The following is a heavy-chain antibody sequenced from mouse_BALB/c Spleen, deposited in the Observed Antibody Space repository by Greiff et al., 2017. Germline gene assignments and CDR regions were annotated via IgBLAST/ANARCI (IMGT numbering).Heavy chain of an antibody. J-gene: IGHJ4*01. CDR3: ARYRYDVRDAMDY. D-gene: IGHD2-14*01. CDR1: GYTFTNYW. V-gene: IGHV1-63*02. Sequence: VQLVESGAELVRPGTSVKISCKASGYTFTNYWLGWVKQRPGHGLEWIGDIYPGGGYTNYNEKFKGKATLTADTSSSTAYMQLSSLTSEDSAVYFCARYRYDVRDAMDYWGQGTSVTVSS. CDR2: IYPGGGYT.